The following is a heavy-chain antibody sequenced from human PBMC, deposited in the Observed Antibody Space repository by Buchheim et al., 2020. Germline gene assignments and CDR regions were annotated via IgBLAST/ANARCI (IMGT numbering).Heavy chain of an antibody. CDR1: GFNFSIYG. V-gene: IGHV3-30-3*01. Sequence: QVQLVESGGSVVQPGRSLRLSCAASGFNFSIYGMHWVRQAPGKGLEWVAVMSFDGSNKYYADSVRGRFTISRDNSKNTLYLQMDRLRPEDTSVYYCARDRRDFWSDLNSWGQGTL. D-gene: IGHD3-3*01. CDR2: MSFDGSNK. CDR3: ARDRRDFWSDLNS. J-gene: IGHJ4*02.